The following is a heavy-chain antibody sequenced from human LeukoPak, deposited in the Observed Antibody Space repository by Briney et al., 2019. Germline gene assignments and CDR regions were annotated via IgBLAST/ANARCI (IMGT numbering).Heavy chain of an antibody. J-gene: IGHJ4*02. Sequence: PGGSLQLSCAASEFTLSDSAMHWVRQTSDKGLEWVGRIRSKTNSYATEYAASVKGRFTISRDDSKNTVYLQLNSLKTEDTAVYYCARHMDTDYGDNKLFDYSGLGTQVTVSS. CDR1: EFTLSDSA. CDR2: IRSKTNSYAT. D-gene: IGHD4-23*01. V-gene: IGHV3-73*01. CDR3: ARHMDTDYGDNKLFDY.